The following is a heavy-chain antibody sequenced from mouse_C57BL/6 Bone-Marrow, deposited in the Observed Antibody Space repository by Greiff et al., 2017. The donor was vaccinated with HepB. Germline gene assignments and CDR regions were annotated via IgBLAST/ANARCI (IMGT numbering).Heavy chain of an antibody. CDR1: GYSFTGYY. Sequence: VQLQQSGPELVKPGASVKISCKASGYSFTGYYMNWVKQSPEKSLEWIGEINPSTGGTTYNQTFKAKATLTVDKSSSTAYMQLKCLTSEDSAVYYCARRWLPWYFDVWGTGTTVTVSS. CDR2: INPSTGGT. J-gene: IGHJ1*03. CDR3: ARRWLPWYFDV. V-gene: IGHV1-42*01. D-gene: IGHD2-3*01.